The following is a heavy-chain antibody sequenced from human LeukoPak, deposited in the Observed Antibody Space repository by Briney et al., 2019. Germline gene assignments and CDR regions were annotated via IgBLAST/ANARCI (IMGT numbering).Heavy chain of an antibody. Sequence: GGSLRLSCAASGFTFSTYWMHWVRQAPGKGLVWVSRVNSDGSSTTHADSVKGRFTISRDNARNTLYLQMNSLRAEDTAVYYCAREGVPDILTGYQPNYFDYWGRGTLVTVSS. V-gene: IGHV3-74*01. D-gene: IGHD3-9*01. J-gene: IGHJ4*02. CDR3: AREGVPDILTGYQPNYFDY. CDR2: VNSDGSST. CDR1: GFTFSTYW.